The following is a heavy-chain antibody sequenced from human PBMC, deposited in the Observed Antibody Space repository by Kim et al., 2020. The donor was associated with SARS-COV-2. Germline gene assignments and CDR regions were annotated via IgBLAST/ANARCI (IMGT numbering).Heavy chain of an antibody. V-gene: IGHV3-48*03. D-gene: IGHD3-3*01. Sequence: SVKVRFTISRDNAKNSVFLQMNSLTAEDTAVYYCTRGGSDFWSGYYNWFDPWGQGTRVTVSS. J-gene: IGHJ5*02. CDR3: TRGGSDFWSGYYNWFDP.